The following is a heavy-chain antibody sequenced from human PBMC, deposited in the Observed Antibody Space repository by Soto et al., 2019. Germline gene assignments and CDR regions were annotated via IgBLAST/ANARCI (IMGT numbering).Heavy chain of an antibody. CDR2: IYYSGST. V-gene: IGHV4-31*03. CDR3: ARGDVDTAMVTGYYGMDV. CDR1: SGSISSGGYY. Sequence: PSETLSLTCTVSSGSISSGGYYWSWIRQHPGKGLEWIGYIYYSGSTHYNPSLKSRVTISVDTSKNQFSLKLSSVTAADTAVHYCARGDVDTAMVTGYYGMDVWGQGTTVTVSS. D-gene: IGHD5-18*01. J-gene: IGHJ6*02.